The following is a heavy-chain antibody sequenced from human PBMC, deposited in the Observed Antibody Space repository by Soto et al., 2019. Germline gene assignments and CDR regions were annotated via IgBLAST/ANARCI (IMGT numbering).Heavy chain of an antibody. CDR3: ARGRIVVVPAAMFWFDP. J-gene: IGHJ5*02. CDR1: GDRVSSNSAA. D-gene: IGHD2-2*01. V-gene: IGHV6-1*01. CDR2: TYYRSKWYN. Sequence: PSQTLSLTCAISGDRVSSNSAAWNWIRQSPSRGLEWLGRTYYRSKWYNDYAVSVKSRITINPDTSKNQFSLQLNSVTPEDTAVYYCARGRIVVVPAAMFWFDPWGQGTLVTVSS.